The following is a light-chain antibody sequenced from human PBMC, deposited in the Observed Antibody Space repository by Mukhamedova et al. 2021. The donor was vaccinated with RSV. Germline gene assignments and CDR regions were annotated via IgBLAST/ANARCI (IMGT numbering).Light chain of an antibody. Sequence: GRATLSCRASQSVSSSYLAWYQQKPGQAPRLLIYGASSRATGIPDRFSGSGSGTVFPLTISRLEPEDFAVYYCQQYGSSPPWTFG. CDR3: QQYGSSPPWT. CDR2: GAS. CDR1: QSVSSSY. V-gene: IGKV3-20*01. J-gene: IGKJ1*01.